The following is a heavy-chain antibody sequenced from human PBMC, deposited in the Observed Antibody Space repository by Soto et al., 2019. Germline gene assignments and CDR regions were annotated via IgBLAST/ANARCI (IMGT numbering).Heavy chain of an antibody. V-gene: IGHV4-31*03. CDR1: GDSISNGGYY. Sequence: QVQLQASGPGLVKPSQTLSLTCTVSGDSISNGGYYWRWIRQQPGRGLEWIGYIYYSGTTYYNPSLRGRVIMSVDTSKDQFSLRLSSVTAADTAVYYCARALAARPTGDLYYFDYWGQGTLVTVSS. CDR2: IYYSGTT. D-gene: IGHD6-6*01. J-gene: IGHJ4*02. CDR3: ARALAARPTGDLYYFDY.